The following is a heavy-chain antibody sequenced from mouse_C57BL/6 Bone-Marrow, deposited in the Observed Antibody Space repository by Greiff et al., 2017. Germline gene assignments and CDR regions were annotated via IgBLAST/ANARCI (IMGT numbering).Heavy chain of an antibody. CDR3: ARHEGISFDY. V-gene: IGHV1-62-2*01. CDR2: FYSGSGSI. J-gene: IGHJ2*01. CDR1: GYTFTEYT. Sequence: PQEFGAELVKPGASVKLSCKASGYTFTEYTIHWVKQRSGQGLEWIGWFYSGSGSIKYNEKFKDKATLTADKSSSTVYMELKRWRSEDAAVYFYARHEGISFDYWGQGTTLTVSS.